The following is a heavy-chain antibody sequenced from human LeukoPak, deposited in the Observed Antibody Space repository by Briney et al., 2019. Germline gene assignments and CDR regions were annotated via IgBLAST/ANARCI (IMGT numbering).Heavy chain of an antibody. J-gene: IGHJ4*02. D-gene: IGHD2-2*01. CDR3: ARDRADGYCSSTSCYLLGY. CDR1: VGTFSNYA. CDR2: IIPILGIA. V-gene: IGHV1-69*04. Sequence: SSVTVSYKASVGTFSNYAISWVRQAPGQGLEWMGRIIPILGIANYEQKFQGRVTITADKSTSTAYMELSSLRSEDTAVYYCARDRADGYCSSTSCYLLGYWGQGTLVTVSS.